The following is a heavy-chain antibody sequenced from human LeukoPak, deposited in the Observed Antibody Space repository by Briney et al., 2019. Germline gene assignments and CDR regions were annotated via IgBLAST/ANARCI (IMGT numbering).Heavy chain of an antibody. CDR3: ARPGSSGWFPSWNYYFDY. J-gene: IGHJ4*02. Sequence: PSETLSLTCTVSGGSISSSSYYWGWIRQPPGKGLEWIGSIYYSGSTYYNPSLKSRVTISVDTSKNQFSLKLSSVTAADTAVYYCARPGSSGWFPSWNYYFDYWGQGTLVTVSS. CDR2: IYYSGST. D-gene: IGHD6-19*01. V-gene: IGHV4-39*01. CDR1: GGSISSSSYY.